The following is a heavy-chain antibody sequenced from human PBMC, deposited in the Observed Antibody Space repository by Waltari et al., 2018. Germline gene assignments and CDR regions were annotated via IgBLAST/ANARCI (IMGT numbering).Heavy chain of an antibody. J-gene: IGHJ4*02. CDR1: GGTFSRYA. Sequence: QVQLVQSGAEVKKPGSSVKVSCKASGGTFSRYAIIWVRHAPGQGLEWMGRIIPIFGTANYAQKFQGRVTITADKSTSTAYMELSSLRSEDTAVYYCATLGYCSGGSCYSLDYWGQGTLVTVSS. CDR3: ATLGYCSGGSCYSLDY. CDR2: IIPIFGTA. V-gene: IGHV1-69*08. D-gene: IGHD2-15*01.